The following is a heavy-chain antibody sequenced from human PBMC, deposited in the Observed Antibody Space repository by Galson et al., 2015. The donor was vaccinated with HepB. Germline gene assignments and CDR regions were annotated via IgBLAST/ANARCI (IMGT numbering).Heavy chain of an antibody. J-gene: IGHJ4*02. CDR1: GGTFSSYA. CDR2: IIPIIGTA. V-gene: IGHV1-69*13. D-gene: IGHD4-17*01. CDR3: AREGNVDYGFDY. Sequence: SVKVSCKASGGTFSSYAISWVRQAPGQGLEWMGGIIPIIGTANYAQKCQGRVTITADESTSTAYMELSSLRSEDTAVYYCAREGNVDYGFDYWGQGTLVTVSS.